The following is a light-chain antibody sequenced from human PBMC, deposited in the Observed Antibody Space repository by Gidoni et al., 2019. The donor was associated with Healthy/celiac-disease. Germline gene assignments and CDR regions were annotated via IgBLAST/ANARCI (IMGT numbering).Light chain of an antibody. CDR3: QQYGSSWT. CDR1: QSVSSSY. CDR2: GAS. J-gene: IGKJ2*01. Sequence: EIVLTQSPGTLSLSPGERATLSCRASQSVSSSYLAWYQQKPDQAPRLLIYGASSRATGIPDRFSGSGSGTDFTLTISRLEPEDFAVYYCQQYGSSWTFGQGTKLEIK. V-gene: IGKV3-20*01.